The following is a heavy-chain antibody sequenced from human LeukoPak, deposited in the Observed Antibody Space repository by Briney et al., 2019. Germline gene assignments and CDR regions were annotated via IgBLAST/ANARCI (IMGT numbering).Heavy chain of an antibody. CDR1: GFTFSSYA. V-gene: IGHV4-34*01. CDR2: INHSGST. D-gene: IGHD5-24*01. CDR3: ARANFRDGYNTYYFDY. Sequence: GSLRLSCAASGFTFSSYAMSWVRQPPGKGLEWIGEINHSGSTNYNPSLKSRVTISVDTSKNQFSLKLSSVTAADTAVYYCARANFRDGYNTYYFDYWGQGTLVTVSS. J-gene: IGHJ4*02.